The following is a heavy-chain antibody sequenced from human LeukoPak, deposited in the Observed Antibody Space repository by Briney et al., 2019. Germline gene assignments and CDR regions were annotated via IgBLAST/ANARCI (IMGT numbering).Heavy chain of an antibody. D-gene: IGHD6-19*01. CDR1: GRSISSSY. V-gene: IGHV4-59*07. J-gene: IGHJ4*02. CDR2: IYYSGST. Sequence: PSDTLSLTCTVSGRSISSSYSSWTPHPPGRGRECIVYIYYSGSTSYNSSVKSRVTISVDTSKYQFSLKLSSLTAADTAVYYCARVRYSSDWSRAYFDYWGQGTLVTVSS. CDR3: ARVRYSSDWSRAYFDY.